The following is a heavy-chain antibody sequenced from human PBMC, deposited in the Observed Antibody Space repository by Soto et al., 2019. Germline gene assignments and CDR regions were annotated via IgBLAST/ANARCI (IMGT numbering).Heavy chain of an antibody. Sequence: PSETLAITCAVYGWSVIGYYVSWIRQPPVKGLEWIGEINHSGITNYNPSLKSRVTISVDTSKNQFSLKLSSVTAADTAVYYCARGLHIVVVTAQDYYYGMDVWGQGTTVTVSS. CDR1: GWSVIGYY. D-gene: IGHD2-21*02. CDR3: ARGLHIVVVTAQDYYYGMDV. CDR2: INHSGIT. V-gene: IGHV4-34*01. J-gene: IGHJ6*02.